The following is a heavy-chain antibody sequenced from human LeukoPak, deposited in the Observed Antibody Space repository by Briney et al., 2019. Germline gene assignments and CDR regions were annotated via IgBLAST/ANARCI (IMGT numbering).Heavy chain of an antibody. CDR1: GGSVSSYF. D-gene: IGHD6-13*01. CDR2: VSTNGNT. J-gene: IGHJ4*02. Sequence: PSETLSLTCTVSGGSVSSYFWSWIRQPAGKGLEWIGCVSTNGNTDYNPSLKSRVTMSVDTSKNQFSLKVNSVTAADTAVYYCARDRWDDISSWSGSFDYWGQGTLVTVSS. CDR3: ARDRWDDISSWSGSFDY. V-gene: IGHV4-4*07.